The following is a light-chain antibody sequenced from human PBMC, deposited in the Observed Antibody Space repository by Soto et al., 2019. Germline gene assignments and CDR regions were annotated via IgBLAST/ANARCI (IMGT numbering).Light chain of an antibody. CDR1: SNDVGHDNY. Sequence: QSALTQPASVSGSPGQSITISCTGTSNDVGHDNYVSWYQQFPAKVPKLIFYDVSNRPSGVSNRFSGSKSGNTASLTISGLQADDEADYYCSSYTSSGTYVFGTGTKLTVL. J-gene: IGLJ1*01. CDR3: SSYTSSGTYV. CDR2: DVS. V-gene: IGLV2-14*03.